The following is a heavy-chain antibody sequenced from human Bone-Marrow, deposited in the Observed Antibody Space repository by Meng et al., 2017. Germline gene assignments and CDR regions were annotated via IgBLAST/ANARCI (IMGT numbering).Heavy chain of an antibody. CDR2: INHSGST. V-gene: IGHV4-34*01. D-gene: IGHD4-17*01. CDR3: ARGRVTTVTTPNWYFDL. CDR1: GGSFSGYY. J-gene: IGHJ2*01. Sequence: QVQLNHWGPGLLKPSATLSLTCAVYGGSFSGYYWSWIRQPPGKGLEWIGEINHSGSTNYNPSLKSRVTISVDTSKNQFSLKLSSVTAADTAVYYCARGRVTTVTTPNWYFDLWGRGTLVTVSS.